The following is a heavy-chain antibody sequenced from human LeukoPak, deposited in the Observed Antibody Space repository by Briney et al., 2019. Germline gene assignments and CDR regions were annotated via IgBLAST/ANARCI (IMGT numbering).Heavy chain of an antibody. CDR3: AREPMIVVVTGESYYFDY. CDR1: GYTFTGYY. Sequence: ASVKVSCKASGYTFTGYYMHWVRQAPGQGLEWMGWINPNSGGTNYAQKFQGRVTMTRDTSISTAYMELSRLRSEDTAVYYCAREPMIVVVTGESYYFDYWGQGTLVTVSP. CDR2: INPNSGGT. J-gene: IGHJ4*02. V-gene: IGHV1-2*02. D-gene: IGHD3-22*01.